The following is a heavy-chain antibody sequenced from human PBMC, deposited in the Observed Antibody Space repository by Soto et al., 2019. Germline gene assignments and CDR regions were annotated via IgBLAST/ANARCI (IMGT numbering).Heavy chain of an antibody. V-gene: IGHV4-59*01. Sequence: SETLSLTCTVSGGSINNYYLSWIRQSPGKGLEWIGYIYYSGTTNYNPSLKSRVSISIDRSENQFSLKVSSVTAADTAVYFCTRATYYRYYFDVWGHGTLVT. CDR1: GGSINNYY. CDR3: TRATYYRYYFDV. D-gene: IGHD3-10*01. CDR2: IYYSGTT. J-gene: IGHJ4*01.